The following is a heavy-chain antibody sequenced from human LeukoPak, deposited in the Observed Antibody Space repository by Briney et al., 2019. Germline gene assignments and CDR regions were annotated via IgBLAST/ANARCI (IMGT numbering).Heavy chain of an antibody. CDR3: TTASRDGYNYLSYFDY. D-gene: IGHD5-24*01. V-gene: IGHV3-15*07. Sequence: PGGSLRLSCAASGFTFSNAWMNWVRQAPGKGLEWVGRIKSKTDGGTTDYAAPVKGRLTISRDDSKNTLYLQMNSLKTEDTAVYYCTTASRDGYNYLSYFDYWGQGTLVTVSS. CDR2: IKSKTDGGTT. CDR1: GFTFSNAW. J-gene: IGHJ4*02.